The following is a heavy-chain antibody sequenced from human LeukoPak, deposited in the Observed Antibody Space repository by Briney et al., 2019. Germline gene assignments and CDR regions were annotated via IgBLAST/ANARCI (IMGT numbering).Heavy chain of an antibody. CDR3: ARVRYSSSSSYFDY. CDR1: GGSISSYY. D-gene: IGHD6-6*01. V-gene: IGHV4-4*07. Sequence: SETLSLTCTVSGGSISSYYWSWIRKPAGKGLEWIGRIYTSGSTNTNPSLKSRVTMSVDTSKNQCSLKLSSATAADTAVYYCARVRYSSSSSYFDYWGQGTLVTVSS. CDR2: IYTSGST. J-gene: IGHJ4*02.